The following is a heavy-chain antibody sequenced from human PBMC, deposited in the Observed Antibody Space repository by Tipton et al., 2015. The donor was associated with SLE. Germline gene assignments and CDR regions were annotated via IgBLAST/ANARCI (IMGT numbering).Heavy chain of an antibody. Sequence: VQLVQSGVEVKKPGESLKISCKGSGYSFTSYSIVWVRQMPGKGLEWMGSIYPDDSDTTYSPSFQGHVTFSADKSLTTAYLQWSSLKASDTAMYYCARPPDRDGYTDAFDIKGQGTMVTVSS. V-gene: IGHV5-51*01. CDR3: ARPPDRDGYTDAFDI. CDR1: GYSFTSYS. D-gene: IGHD5-24*01. J-gene: IGHJ3*02. CDR2: IYPDDSDT.